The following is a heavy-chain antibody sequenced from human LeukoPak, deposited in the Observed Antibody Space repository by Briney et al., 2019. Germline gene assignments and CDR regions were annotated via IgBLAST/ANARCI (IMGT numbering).Heavy chain of an antibody. V-gene: IGHV3-9*01. Sequence: GGSLRLSCAASGFTFDDYAMHWVRQAPGKGLEWVSGISWSSGSIGYADSVKGRFTISRDNAKNSLYLQMNSLRAEDTALYYCTARCSSTSCYYYYGMDVWGQGTTVTVSS. J-gene: IGHJ6*02. CDR3: TARCSSTSCYYYYGMDV. CDR1: GFTFDDYA. D-gene: IGHD2-2*01. CDR2: ISWSSGSI.